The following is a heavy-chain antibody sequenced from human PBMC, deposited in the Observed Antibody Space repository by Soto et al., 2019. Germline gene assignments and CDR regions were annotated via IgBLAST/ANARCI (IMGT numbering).Heavy chain of an antibody. CDR2: TYYRSKWYD. CDR3: ARVDLRRSSLFWFDP. J-gene: IGHJ5*02. CDR1: GDSVSSNSAA. Sequence: LQTLSLTCVISGDSVSSNSAAWNWIRQSPSRGLEWLGRTYYRSKWYDDYAVSVRSRITINPDTSKNQFSLQLNSVTPEDTAVYYCARVDLRRSSLFWFDPWGQGTLVTVSS. D-gene: IGHD6-6*01. V-gene: IGHV6-1*01.